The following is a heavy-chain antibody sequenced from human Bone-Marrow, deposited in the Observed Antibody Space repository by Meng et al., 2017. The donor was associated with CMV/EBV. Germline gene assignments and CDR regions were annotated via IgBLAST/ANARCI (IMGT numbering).Heavy chain of an antibody. CDR3: ARDKSTFNYYDSSGYSL. V-gene: IGHV3-30-3*01. CDR2: ISYDGSSK. CDR1: GFTFSSYA. Sequence: GESLKISCAASGFTFSSYAMHWVRQAPGKGLEWVAVISYDGSSKYYADSVKGRFTISRDNSKNTLFLQMNGLRAEDTAMYYCARDKSTFNYYDSSGYSLWGQGTLVTVSS. J-gene: IGHJ1*01. D-gene: IGHD3-22*01.